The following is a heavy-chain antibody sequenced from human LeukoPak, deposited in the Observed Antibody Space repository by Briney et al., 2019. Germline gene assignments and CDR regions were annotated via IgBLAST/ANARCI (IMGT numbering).Heavy chain of an antibody. J-gene: IGHJ5*02. Sequence: GASVKVSCKASGYTFTGYYMHWVRQAPGQGLEWMGWINPNSGGTNYAQKFQGRVTMTRDTSISTAYMELSRLRSDDTAVYYCATMAVVATRNYNWFDPWGQGTLVTVSS. D-gene: IGHD5-24*01. CDR1: GYTFTGYY. V-gene: IGHV1-2*02. CDR3: ATMAVVATRNYNWFDP. CDR2: INPNSGGT.